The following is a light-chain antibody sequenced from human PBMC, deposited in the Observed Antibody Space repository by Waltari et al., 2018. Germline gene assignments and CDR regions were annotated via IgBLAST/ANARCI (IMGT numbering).Light chain of an antibody. CDR2: EGS. J-gene: IGLJ3*02. V-gene: IGLV2-23*01. CDR1: SSNVGSYNL. Sequence: QSALTQPASVSGSPGQSITISRTGTSSNVGSYNLVSWYQPHPGKAPKLMIYEGSKRPSGVSDRFSGSKSGNTASLTISGLQAEDEADYYCWSYAGSSTWVFGGGTKLTVL. CDR3: WSYAGSSTWV.